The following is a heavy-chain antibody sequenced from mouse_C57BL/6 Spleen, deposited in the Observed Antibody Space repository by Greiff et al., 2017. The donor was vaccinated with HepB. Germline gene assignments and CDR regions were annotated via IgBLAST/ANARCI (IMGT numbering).Heavy chain of an antibody. CDR3: ARSLYGNWYFDV. V-gene: IGHV1-61*01. CDR2: IYPSDSET. Sequence: QVQLQQSGAELVRPGSSVKLSCKASGYTFTSYWMDWVKQRPGQGLEWIGNIYPSDSETHYNQKFKDKATLTVDKSSSTAYMQLSSLTSEDSAVYYCARSLYGNWYFDVWGTGTTVTVSS. D-gene: IGHD2-1*01. CDR1: GYTFTSYW. J-gene: IGHJ1*03.